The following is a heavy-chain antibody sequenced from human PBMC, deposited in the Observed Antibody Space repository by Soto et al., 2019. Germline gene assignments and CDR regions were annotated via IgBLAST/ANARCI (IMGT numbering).Heavy chain of an antibody. D-gene: IGHD2-2*01. V-gene: IGHV3-33*01. CDR1: GFTFSSYG. J-gene: IGHJ3*02. CDR3: ARDSRRYCSSTSCLDAFDI. CDR2: IWYDGSNK. Sequence: GGSLRLSCAASGFTFSSYGMHWVRQAPGKGLEWVAVIWYDGSNKYYADSVKGRFTISRDNSKNTLYLQMNSLRAEDTAVYYCARDSRRYCSSTSCLDAFDIWGQGTMVTVSS.